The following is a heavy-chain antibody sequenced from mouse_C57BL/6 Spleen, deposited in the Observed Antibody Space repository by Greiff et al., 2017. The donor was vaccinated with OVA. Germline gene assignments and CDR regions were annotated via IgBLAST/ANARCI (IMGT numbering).Heavy chain of an antibody. CDR2: IWTGGGT. CDR3: ARAGLLLDYAMDY. J-gene: IGHJ4*01. CDR1: GFSLTSYA. V-gene: IGHV2-9-1*01. D-gene: IGHD6-2*01. Sequence: VKLMESGPGLVAPSQSLSITCTVSGFSLTSYAISWVRQPPGKGLEWLGVIWTGGGTNYNSALKSRLSISKDNSKSQVFLKMNSLQTDDTARYDCARAGLLLDYAMDYWGQGTSVTVSS.